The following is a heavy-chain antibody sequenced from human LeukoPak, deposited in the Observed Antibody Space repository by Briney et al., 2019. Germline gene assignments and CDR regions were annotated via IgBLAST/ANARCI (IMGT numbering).Heavy chain of an antibody. CDR3: AKESSSGNYIRNRYFGMDV. Sequence: GGSLRLSCAASGFTFSSYSMNWVRQAPGKGLEWVSTFSGSDAKTYYADSVKGRFTIFRDSSKNALFLYMDNLRAEDTAVYYRAKESSSGNYIRNRYFGMDVWGQGTTVTVSS. D-gene: IGHD5-24*01. J-gene: IGHJ6*02. V-gene: IGHV3-23*01. CDR1: GFTFSSYS. CDR2: FSGSDAKT.